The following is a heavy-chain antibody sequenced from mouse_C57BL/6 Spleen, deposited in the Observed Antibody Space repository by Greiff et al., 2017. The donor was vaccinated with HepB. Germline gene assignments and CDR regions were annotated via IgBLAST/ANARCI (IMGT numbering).Heavy chain of an antibody. Sequence: VQLQQSGPELVKPGASVKIPCKASGYTFTDYNMDWVKQSHGKSLEWIGDINPNNGGTIYNQKFKGKATLTVDKSSSTAYMELRSLTSEDTAVYYCARSKDGSYYFDYWGQGTTLTVSS. CDR2: INPNNGGT. CDR3: ARSKDGSYYFDY. D-gene: IGHD1-1*01. J-gene: IGHJ2*01. CDR1: GYTFTDYN. V-gene: IGHV1-18*01.